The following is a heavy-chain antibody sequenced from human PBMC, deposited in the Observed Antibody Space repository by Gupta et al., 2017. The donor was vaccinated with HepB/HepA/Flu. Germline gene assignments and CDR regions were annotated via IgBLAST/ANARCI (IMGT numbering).Heavy chain of an antibody. J-gene: IGHJ2*01. CDR2: IITSSKNI. CDR3: ARDLRGPGWNFDL. CDR1: EFTFSSYN. V-gene: IGHV3-21*01. Sequence: EVQLVESGGGLVKPGGSLRLSCVASEFTFSSYNMNWVRQAPGKGLEWVSSIITSSKNINYADSVKGRFTIPRDNAKNSLYLQMNSLRLEDTAVYYCARDLRGPGWNFDLWGRGTLVTVSS. D-gene: IGHD3-10*01.